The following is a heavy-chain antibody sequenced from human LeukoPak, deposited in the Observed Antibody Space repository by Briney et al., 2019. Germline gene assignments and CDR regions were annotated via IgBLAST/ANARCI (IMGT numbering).Heavy chain of an antibody. V-gene: IGHV1-8*01. CDR3: ARVESGSLLFYGMNV. CDR2: MNFNSGNT. Sequence: EASVKVSCKASGYTFTSYDINWVRQATGQGLEWMGWMNFNSGNTGYAQKFQGRVTMTRDTSISTAYMEPSSLRSEDTAVYYCARVESGSLLFYGMNVWGQGTTVTVSS. D-gene: IGHD3-10*01. CDR1: GYTFTSYD. J-gene: IGHJ6*02.